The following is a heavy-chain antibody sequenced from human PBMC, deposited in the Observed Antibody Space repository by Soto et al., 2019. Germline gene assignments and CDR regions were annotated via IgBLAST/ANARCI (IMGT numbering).Heavy chain of an antibody. J-gene: IGHJ6*02. CDR1: GGTFSSYA. Sequence: QVQLVQSGAEVKKPGSSVKVSCKASGGTFSSYAISWVRQAPGQGLEWMGVIIPISGTANYAQKFQGRVTITAYESTSTAYMELSSLRSEDTAVYYCARSQGSSTSLEIYYYYYYGMDVWGQGTTVTVSS. D-gene: IGHD2-2*01. CDR2: IIPISGTA. CDR3: ARSQGSSTSLEIYYYYYYGMDV. V-gene: IGHV1-69*01.